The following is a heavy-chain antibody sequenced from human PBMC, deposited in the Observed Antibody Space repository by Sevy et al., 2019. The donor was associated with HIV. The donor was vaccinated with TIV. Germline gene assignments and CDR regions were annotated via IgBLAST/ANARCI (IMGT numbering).Heavy chain of an antibody. CDR1: GFTFSSYD. Sequence: GGSLRLSCAASGFTFSSYDMHWVRQATGKGLEWVSAIGTAGDTYYPGSVKGRFTISRENAKNSLYLQMNSLRAGDTAVYYCARVGHNGSYDYWGQGTLVTVSS. CDR3: ARVGHNGSYDY. J-gene: IGHJ4*02. D-gene: IGHD1-26*01. CDR2: IGTAGDT. V-gene: IGHV3-13*01.